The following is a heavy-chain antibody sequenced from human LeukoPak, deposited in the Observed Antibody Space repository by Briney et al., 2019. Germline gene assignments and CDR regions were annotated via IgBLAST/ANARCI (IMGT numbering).Heavy chain of an antibody. Sequence: GGSLRLSCVASGFTFSSYSMNWVRQAPGKGLEWVSSISSSSSYIYYADSVKGRFTISRDNAKNSLYLQMNSLRAEDTAVYYCARDRNNAGDYGHWGQGTLVTVSS. J-gene: IGHJ4*02. D-gene: IGHD4-17*01. CDR2: ISSSSSYI. CDR3: ARDRNNAGDYGH. CDR1: GFTFSSYS. V-gene: IGHV3-21*01.